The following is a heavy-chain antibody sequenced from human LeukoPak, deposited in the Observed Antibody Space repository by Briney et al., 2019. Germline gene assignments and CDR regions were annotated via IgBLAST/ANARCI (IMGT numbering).Heavy chain of an antibody. CDR2: ISYDGSNY. CDR3: AKDLRYTYGSNYYYYMDV. V-gene: IGHV3-30*18. CDR1: AFTFSSHG. J-gene: IGHJ6*03. Sequence: PGGSLRLSCAASAFTFSSHGMHWVRQAPGKGLEWVAVISYDGSNYFYADSVKGRFTISRDNSKNRLYLQMTSLRPDDTGVYYCAKDLRYTYGSNYYYYMDVWGKGTRVTISS. D-gene: IGHD5-18*01.